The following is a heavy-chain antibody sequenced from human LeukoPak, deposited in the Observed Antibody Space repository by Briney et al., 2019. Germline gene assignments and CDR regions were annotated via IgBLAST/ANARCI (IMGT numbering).Heavy chain of an antibody. CDR3: ARGRVSSSTWYSTYYYYFYMDV. CDR2: ISSSGST. J-gene: IGHJ6*03. Sequence: SQTLSLTCTVSGDSISSGDYYWSWIRQPAGKGLEWIGRISSSGSTNYNPSLKSRVTISVDTSKNQFSLKLSSVTAADTAVYFCARGRVSSSTWYSTYYYYFYMDVWGKGTRSPSP. D-gene: IGHD1-1*01. V-gene: IGHV4-61*02. CDR1: GDSISSGDYY.